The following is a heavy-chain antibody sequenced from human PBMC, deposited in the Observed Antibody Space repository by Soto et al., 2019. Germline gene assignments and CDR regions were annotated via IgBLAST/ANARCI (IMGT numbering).Heavy chain of an antibody. J-gene: IGHJ2*01. CDR1: GFTFSSYG. V-gene: IGHV3-30*18. CDR2: ISYDGSNK. D-gene: IGHD2-15*01. Sequence: GGSLRLSCAASGFTFSSYGMHWVRQAPGKGLEWVAVISYDGSNKYYADSVKGRFTISRDNSKNTLYLQMNSLRAEDTAVYYCAKGGDCSGGSCFWYFDLWGRGTLVTVSS. CDR3: AKGGDCSGGSCFWYFDL.